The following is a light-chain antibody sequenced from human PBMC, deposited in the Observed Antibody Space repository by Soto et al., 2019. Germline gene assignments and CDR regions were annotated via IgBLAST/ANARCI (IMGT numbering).Light chain of an antibody. Sequence: QSALTQPASVSGSPGQSITISCTGTSSDVGSYKLVSWYQQHPDKAPKLIIYEGNKRPSGVSNRFSGSKSGDTASLTISGLQAEDEADYYCCSYAGGSADVVFGGGTKLTVL. CDR2: EGN. J-gene: IGLJ2*01. CDR3: CSYAGGSADVV. CDR1: SSDVGSYKL. V-gene: IGLV2-23*01.